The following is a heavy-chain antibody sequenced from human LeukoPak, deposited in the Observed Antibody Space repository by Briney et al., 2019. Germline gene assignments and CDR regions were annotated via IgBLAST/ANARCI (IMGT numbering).Heavy chain of an antibody. J-gene: IGHJ6*02. V-gene: IGHV3-33*06. D-gene: IGHD6-19*01. Sequence: QSGGSLRLSCAAAGFTFSSYGMHWVRQAPGKGPEWVAVIWYDGSNKYYADSVKGRFTISRDNSKNTLYLQMNSLRAEDTAVYYCAKDIAVAAWRGFYYYYGMDVWGQGTTVTVSS. CDR1: GFTFSSYG. CDR2: IWYDGSNK. CDR3: AKDIAVAAWRGFYYYYGMDV.